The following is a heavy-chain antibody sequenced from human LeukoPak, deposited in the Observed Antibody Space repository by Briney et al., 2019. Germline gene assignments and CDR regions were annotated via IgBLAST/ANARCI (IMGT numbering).Heavy chain of an antibody. V-gene: IGHV3-30*02. Sequence: AGGSLRLSCAASVFTFSSYGMHWVRQAPGKGLEWVAFIRYDGSNKYYADSVKGRFTISRDNSKNTLYLQMNSLRAEDTAVYYCAKDHNYYDSSGYLFDYWGQGTLVTVSS. J-gene: IGHJ4*02. D-gene: IGHD3-22*01. CDR3: AKDHNYYDSSGYLFDY. CDR2: IRYDGSNK. CDR1: VFTFSSYG.